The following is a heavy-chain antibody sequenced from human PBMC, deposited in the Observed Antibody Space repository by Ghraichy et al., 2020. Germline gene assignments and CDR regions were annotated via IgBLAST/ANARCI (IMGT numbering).Heavy chain of an antibody. CDR2: VYVRGST. Sequence: SETLSLTCTVSGGSVSSAYWSWIRQPPGKGLEWIGYVYVRGSTVYNPSLKSRVTMSVDTSKNQFSLKLSSVTAADTAVYYCARHILYSDYAASFRYFDLWGRGTLVTVSA. D-gene: IGHD4-11*01. CDR1: GGSVSSAY. V-gene: IGHV4-59*08. J-gene: IGHJ2*01. CDR3: ARHILYSDYAASFRYFDL.